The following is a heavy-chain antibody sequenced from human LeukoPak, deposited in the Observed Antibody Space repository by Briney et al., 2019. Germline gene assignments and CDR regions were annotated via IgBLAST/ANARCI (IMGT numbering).Heavy chain of an antibody. V-gene: IGHV1-2*02. J-gene: IGHJ4*02. D-gene: IGHD5-12*01. CDR2: INHNSGGT. CDR3: ARVGGYSGYEYFDY. Sequence: ASVKVSCKASGYTFTGYYMHWVRQAPGQGLEWVGGINHNSGGTNYAQKCRGRVTMTRDTSISTAYMELSRLRSDDTAVYYCARVGGYSGYEYFDYWGQGTLVTVSS. CDR1: GYTFTGYY.